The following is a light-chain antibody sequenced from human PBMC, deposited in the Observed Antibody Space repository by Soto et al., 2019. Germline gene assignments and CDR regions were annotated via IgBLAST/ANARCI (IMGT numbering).Light chain of an antibody. J-gene: IGLJ1*01. CDR2: EVS. CDR1: SSDIGAYNS. V-gene: IGLV2-14*01. Sequence: QSALTQPASVSWSPGQSITISCTGTSSDIGAYNSVSWYQQHPGKAPKLMIYEVSNRPSGVSNRFSASKSGNTASLTISGLQAEDEADYYCSSRTTSNPYVFGTGTKLTVL. CDR3: SSRTTSNPYV.